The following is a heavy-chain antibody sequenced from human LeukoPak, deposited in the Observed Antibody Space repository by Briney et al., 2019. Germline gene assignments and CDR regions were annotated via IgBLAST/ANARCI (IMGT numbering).Heavy chain of an antibody. Sequence: KASETLSLTCTVSGGSISSYYWSWIRQPPGKGLEWIGYIYYSGSTNYNPSLKSRVTISVDTSKNQFSLKLSSVTAADTAVYYYARHRRQSSGWYYFDYWGQGTLVTVSS. CDR1: GGSISSYY. CDR2: IYYSGST. J-gene: IGHJ4*02. D-gene: IGHD6-19*01. V-gene: IGHV4-59*08. CDR3: ARHRRQSSGWYYFDY.